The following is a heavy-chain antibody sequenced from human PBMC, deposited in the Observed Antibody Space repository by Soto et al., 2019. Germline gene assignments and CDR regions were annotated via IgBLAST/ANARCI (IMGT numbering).Heavy chain of an antibody. CDR1: GFTFSSYA. Sequence: PGGSLRLSCAASGFTFSSYAMSWVRQAPGKGLEWVSAISGSGGSTYYADSVKGRFTISRDNSKNTLYLQMNSLRAEDTAVYYCAKRHAPSSWYVHYGMDVWGQGTTVTVS. D-gene: IGHD6-13*01. V-gene: IGHV3-23*01. J-gene: IGHJ6*02. CDR2: ISGSGGST. CDR3: AKRHAPSSWYVHYGMDV.